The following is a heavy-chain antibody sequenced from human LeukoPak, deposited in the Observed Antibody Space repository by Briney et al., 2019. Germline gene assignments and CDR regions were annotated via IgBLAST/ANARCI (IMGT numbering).Heavy chain of an antibody. D-gene: IGHD2-15*01. CDR2: INHSGST. Sequence: SETLSLTCAVYGGSFSGYYWSWIRQPPGKGLGWIGEINHSGSTNYNPSLKSRVTISVDTSKNQFSLKLSSVTAADTAVYYCARVGLTYCSGGSCYAPNFDYWGQGTLVTVSS. CDR3: ARVGLTYCSGGSCYAPNFDY. V-gene: IGHV4-34*01. J-gene: IGHJ4*02. CDR1: GGSFSGYY.